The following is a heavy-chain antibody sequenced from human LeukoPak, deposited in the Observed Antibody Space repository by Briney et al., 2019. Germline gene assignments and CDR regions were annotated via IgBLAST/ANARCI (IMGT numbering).Heavy chain of an antibody. CDR3: ARELGRNAFDI. CDR2: INPNSGGT. CDR1: GYTFTDNH. J-gene: IGHJ3*02. V-gene: IGHV1-2*02. Sequence: ASVKVSCKASGYTFTDNHMYWIRQAPGHGPECTGWINPNSGGTNYAQKFQGRITMTRDTSISTAYMELSRLTSDDTAIYFCARELGRNAFDIWGQGTMVTVSP. D-gene: IGHD7-27*01.